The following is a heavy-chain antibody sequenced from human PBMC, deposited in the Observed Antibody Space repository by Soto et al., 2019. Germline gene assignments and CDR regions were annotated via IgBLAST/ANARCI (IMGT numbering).Heavy chain of an antibody. Sequence: GGSLRLSCAASGFTFSSYEMNWVRQAPGKGLEWVSYISSSGSTIYYADSVKGRFTISRDNAKNSLYLQMNRLRAEDTAVYYCARVRGNYRPIYYYYYGMDVWGQGTTVTVSS. CDR2: ISSSGSTI. CDR3: ARVRGNYRPIYYYYYGMDV. V-gene: IGHV3-48*03. CDR1: GFTFSSYE. D-gene: IGHD1-7*01. J-gene: IGHJ6*02.